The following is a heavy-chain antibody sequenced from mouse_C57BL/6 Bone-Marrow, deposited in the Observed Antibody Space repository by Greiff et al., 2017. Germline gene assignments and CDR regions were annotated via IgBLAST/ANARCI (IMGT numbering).Heavy chain of an antibody. CDR2: IDPSDSYT. Sequence: VQLQQPGAELVKPGASVKLSCKASGYTFTSYWMQWVKQRPGQGLEWIGEIDPSDSYTNYNQKFKGKATLTVDTSSSTAYMQLSSLTSEDSAVYYCARWSTRDDYWGQGTTLTVSS. D-gene: IGHD5-1*01. V-gene: IGHV1-50*01. CDR3: ARWSTRDDY. CDR1: GYTFTSYW. J-gene: IGHJ2*01.